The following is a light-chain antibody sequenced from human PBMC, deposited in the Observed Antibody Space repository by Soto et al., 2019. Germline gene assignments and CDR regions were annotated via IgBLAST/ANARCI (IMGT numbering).Light chain of an antibody. V-gene: IGLV2-14*01. Sequence: QSALTQPASVSGSPGQSITISCTGTSSDVGGYNYVSWYQQHPGKAPKLMIYDVSNRPSGVSNRFSGSKSANTASLTISGLQAEDEADYYCSSYTGSRTYVVFGGGTQLTVL. CDR3: SSYTGSRTYVV. J-gene: IGLJ2*01. CDR2: DVS. CDR1: SSDVGGYNY.